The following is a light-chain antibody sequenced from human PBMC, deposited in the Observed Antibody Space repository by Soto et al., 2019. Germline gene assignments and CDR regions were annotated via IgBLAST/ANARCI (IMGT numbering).Light chain of an antibody. CDR2: AAS. CDR3: QQSYSIPQT. Sequence: DRVTITCRASQSISNSLNWYQQKPGKAPKLLIYAASSLQSGVPSRFSGGGSGTDFTLTIRNLQPEDCATYYCQQSYSIPQTFGPGTKVDIK. V-gene: IGKV1-39*01. CDR1: QSISNS. J-gene: IGKJ3*01.